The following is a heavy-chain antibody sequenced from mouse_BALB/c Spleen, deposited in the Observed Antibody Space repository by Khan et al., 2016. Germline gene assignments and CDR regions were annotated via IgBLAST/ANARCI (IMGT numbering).Heavy chain of an antibody. CDR3: ERDWLNYDYAIDY. CDR2: ISTYYGAT. V-gene: IGHV1S137*01. J-gene: IGHJ4*01. CDR1: GYTFTDYA. Sequence: QVQLQQSGAELVRPGVSVKISCKGSGYTFTDYAMHWVKQSHAQSLEWIGVISTYYGATSCNQKFEGKATMTVDKSSSTAYMELARLTSEASAISHCERDWLNYDYAIDYWGQGTSFTVSS. D-gene: IGHD2-1*01.